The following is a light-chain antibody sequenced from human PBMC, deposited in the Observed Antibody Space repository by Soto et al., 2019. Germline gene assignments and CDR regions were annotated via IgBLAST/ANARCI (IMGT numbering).Light chain of an antibody. CDR3: MQSLQTPLT. V-gene: IGKV2-28*01. CDR1: QSLLHSNGNNQ. Sequence: DIVMTQSPLSVPVTPGETASISCRSSQSLLHSNGNNQLDWYVQKPGQSPQLLIYLGSYRAAGVPDRFSGSGSGTDFTLKISRVEAADVGIYYCMQSLQTPLTFGGGTKVEI. J-gene: IGKJ4*01. CDR2: LGS.